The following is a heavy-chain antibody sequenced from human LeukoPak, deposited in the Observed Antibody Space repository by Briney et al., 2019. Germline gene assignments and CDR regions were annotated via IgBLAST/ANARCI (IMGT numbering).Heavy chain of an antibody. CDR2: ITSSSSST. J-gene: IGHJ4*02. CDR1: GFIFSGYS. CDR3: APAGGISTWYFDY. Sequence: PGGSLRLSCAASGFIFSGYSMNWVRQGPGKGLEWVSSITSSSSSTYYADSVKGRFTISRDNAKNSLYLHMNSLRAEDTAVYYCAPAGGISTWYFDYWGQGTLVTVSS. V-gene: IGHV3-21*01. D-gene: IGHD1-26*01.